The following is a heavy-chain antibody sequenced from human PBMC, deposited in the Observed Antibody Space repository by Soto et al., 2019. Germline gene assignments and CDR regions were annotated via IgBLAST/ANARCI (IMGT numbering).Heavy chain of an antibody. CDR1: GGSISSGGYS. CDR2: LYHTGNT. Sequence: PSETLSLTCAVSGGSISSGGYSWSWIRQPPGKGLEWIGYLYHTGNTYYNPSLESRVTISVDRSKNQFSLGLTSVTAADTAVYYCARFRGTAILDFWGQGTLVTVSS. D-gene: IGHD2-21*02. CDR3: ARFRGTAILDF. J-gene: IGHJ4*02. V-gene: IGHV4-30-2*01.